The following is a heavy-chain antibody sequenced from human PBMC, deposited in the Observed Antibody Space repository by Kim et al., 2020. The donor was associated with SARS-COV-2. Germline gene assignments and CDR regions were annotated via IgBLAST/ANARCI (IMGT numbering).Heavy chain of an antibody. D-gene: IGHD3-10*01. CDR2: ISWNSGSI. Sequence: GGSLRLSCAASGFTFDDYAMHWVRQAPGKGLEWVSGISWNSGSIGYADSVKGRFTISRDNAKNSLYLQMNSLRAEDTALYYCAKDPYYYGSGSYDYWGQG. J-gene: IGHJ4*02. CDR1: GFTFDDYA. V-gene: IGHV3-9*01. CDR3: AKDPYYYGSGSYDY.